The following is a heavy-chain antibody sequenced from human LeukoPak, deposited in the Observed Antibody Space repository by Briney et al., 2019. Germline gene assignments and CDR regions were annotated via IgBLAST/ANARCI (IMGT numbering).Heavy chain of an antibody. V-gene: IGHV3-33*01. CDR1: GFTFSSYG. CDR3: ARDKSSGSYFKYYYGMDV. Sequence: GGSLRLSCAASGFTFSSYGMHWVRQAPGKGLEWVAVIRYDGSNKYYADSVKGRFTISRDNSKNTLYLQMNSLRAEDTAVYYCARDKSSGSYFKYYYGMDVWGQGTTVTVSS. J-gene: IGHJ6*02. CDR2: IRYDGSNK. D-gene: IGHD1-26*01.